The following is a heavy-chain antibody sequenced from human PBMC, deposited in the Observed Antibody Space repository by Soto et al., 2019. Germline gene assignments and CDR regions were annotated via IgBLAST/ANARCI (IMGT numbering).Heavy chain of an antibody. J-gene: IGHJ4*02. CDR3: ARDRRHSSGLLDN. D-gene: IGHD3-22*01. CDR1: GGTFSTHT. CDR2: IIPIFGTA. Sequence: QVQLVQSGAEVKKPGSSVKVSCKTSGGTFSTHTISWVRQAPGQGLEWMGRIIPIFGTAKYAQKFQGRVTMTVDTSTTTVYMELSRLRSEDTAVYYCARDRRHSSGLLDNWGQGTLVTVSS. V-gene: IGHV1-69*06.